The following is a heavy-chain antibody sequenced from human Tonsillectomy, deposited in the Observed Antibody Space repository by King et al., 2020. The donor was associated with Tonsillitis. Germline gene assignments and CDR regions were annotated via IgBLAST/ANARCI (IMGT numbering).Heavy chain of an antibody. CDR3: TCLDY. J-gene: IGHJ4*02. CDR2: IKKDGREK. V-gene: IGHV3-7*03. Sequence: VQLVESGGGLVQPGGSLRLSCAASGFTFSNYWMTWVRQPPGKGLDWVANIKKDGREKYFVDSVKGRLTISRDNAKNSLYLQMNSLRAEDTAVYYCTCLDYWGQGTLVTVSS. CDR1: GFTFSNYW.